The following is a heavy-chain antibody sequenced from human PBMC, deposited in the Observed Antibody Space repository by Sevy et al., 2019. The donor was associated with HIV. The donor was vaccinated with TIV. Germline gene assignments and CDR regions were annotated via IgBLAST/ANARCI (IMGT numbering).Heavy chain of an antibody. CDR3: ARVYCSGGSCYHYYYYGMDV. J-gene: IGHJ6*02. CDR1: GYTFTSYG. CDR2: ISAYNGNT. V-gene: IGHV1-18*01. D-gene: IGHD2-15*01. Sequence: ASVKVSCKASGYTFTSYGISWVRQAPGQGLEWMGWISAYNGNTNYAQKLQGRVTMTTDTSTSTAYMELRSLRSDDTAVYYCARVYCSGGSCYHYYYYGMDVWGQGPRSPSP.